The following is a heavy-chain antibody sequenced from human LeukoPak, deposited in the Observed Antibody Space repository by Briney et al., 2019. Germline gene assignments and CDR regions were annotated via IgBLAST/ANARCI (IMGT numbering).Heavy chain of an antibody. Sequence: SESLSLTCTASGGSISSGPYYWSWIRQPAGKGLEWIGRLSTSGSTNYNPSLKSRVAISGDASKNQFSLKMTSVTAAATAVYYCAREKGASRWDIDNWGQGALVIVSS. CDR2: LSTSGST. J-gene: IGHJ4*02. D-gene: IGHD6-13*01. V-gene: IGHV4-61*02. CDR1: GGSISSGPYY. CDR3: AREKGASRWDIDN.